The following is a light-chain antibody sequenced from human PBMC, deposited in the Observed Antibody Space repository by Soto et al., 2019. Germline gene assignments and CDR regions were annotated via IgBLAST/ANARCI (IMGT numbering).Light chain of an antibody. J-gene: IGLJ1*01. CDR1: NSVIGRYNY. CDR3: SSYISSSTYV. V-gene: IGLV2-14*01. Sequence: QSRPTQPASVSWSPGQSVTLSLTGTNSVIGRYNYVSWYQQYPGKAPKFMIYDVSNRPSGVSNRFSGSKSGNTASLTISGLQAEDEADYYCSSYISSSTYVFGTGTKVTVL. CDR2: DVS.